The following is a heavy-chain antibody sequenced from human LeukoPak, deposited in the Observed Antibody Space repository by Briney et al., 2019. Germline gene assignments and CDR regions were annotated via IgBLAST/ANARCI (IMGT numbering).Heavy chain of an antibody. J-gene: IGHJ5*02. V-gene: IGHV3-11*01. CDR3: ARARDSASGWFDP. CDR1: GFTFTDYY. Sequence: GGSLRLSCAASGFTFTDYYMSWIRQAPGKGPEWVSYIGHTGNSIRYADSVKGRFTISRDNAKNSVSLQMNSLRAEDTAVYYCARARDSASGWFDPWGQGTLVTVSS. CDR2: IGHTGNSI.